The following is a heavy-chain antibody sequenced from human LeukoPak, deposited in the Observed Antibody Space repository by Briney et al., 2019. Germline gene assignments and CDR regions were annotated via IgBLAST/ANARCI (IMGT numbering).Heavy chain of an antibody. CDR1: GGSISSGSYY. Sequence: SETLSLTCTVSGGSISSGSYYWSWIRQPAGKGLEWIGRIYTSGSTNYNPSLKSRVTISVDTSKNQFSLKLSSVTAADTAVYYRASTSSSWSGYFDYWGQGTLVAVSS. CDR3: ASTSSSWSGYFDY. D-gene: IGHD6-13*01. CDR2: IYTSGST. V-gene: IGHV4-61*02. J-gene: IGHJ4*02.